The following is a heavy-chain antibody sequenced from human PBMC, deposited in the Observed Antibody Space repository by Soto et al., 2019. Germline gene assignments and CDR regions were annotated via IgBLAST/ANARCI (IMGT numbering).Heavy chain of an antibody. CDR1: GVSVSTGCYF. D-gene: IGHD5-18*01. V-gene: IGHV4-31*03. CDR2: IYYIGMT. J-gene: IGHJ4*02. Sequence: SETLSLTCTVSGVSVSTGCYFWTWIRQHPGKGLEWIGNIYYIGMTYYNPSLRGRVSISLDPSESQFSLKLNSVTAADTAVYYCARDSSGPGYSYGKFDYWGQGALVAVSS. CDR3: ARDSSGPGYSYGKFDY.